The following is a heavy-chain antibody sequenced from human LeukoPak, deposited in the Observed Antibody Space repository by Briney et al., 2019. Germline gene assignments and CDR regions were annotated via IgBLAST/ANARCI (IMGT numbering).Heavy chain of an antibody. V-gene: IGHV1-69*13. J-gene: IGHJ3*02. CDR1: GGTFSSYA. Sequence: SLKVSCKASGGTFSSYAISWVRQAPGQGLEWMGGIIPIFGTANYAQKFQGRVTITADESTSTAYMELSSLRSEDTAVYYCAREGSGSPPDAFDSWGQGTMVTVSS. CDR3: AREGSGSPPDAFDS. D-gene: IGHD3-22*01. CDR2: IIPIFGTA.